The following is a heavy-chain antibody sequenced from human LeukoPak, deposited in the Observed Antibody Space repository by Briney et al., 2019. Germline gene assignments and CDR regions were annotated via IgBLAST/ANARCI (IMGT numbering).Heavy chain of an antibody. V-gene: IGHV3-23*01. Sequence: GGSLRLSCAASGFTFSRYAMSWVRQAPGKGLEWVSAISGSGGSTYYADSVKGRFTISRDNSKNTLYLQMNSLRAEDTAVYYCAKAPGRVGATTGGQGTLVTVSS. CDR1: GFTFSRYA. CDR2: ISGSGGST. D-gene: IGHD1-26*01. CDR3: AKAPGRVGATT. J-gene: IGHJ4*02.